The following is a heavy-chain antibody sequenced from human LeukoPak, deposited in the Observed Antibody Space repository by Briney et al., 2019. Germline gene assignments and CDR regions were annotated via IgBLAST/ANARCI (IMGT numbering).Heavy chain of an antibody. J-gene: IGHJ4*02. Sequence: ASVKVSCKASGYDFTKYAVQWVRQAPGQRLEWMGWIDAGNGRTKYSQDFQGRVTMTRDTSTSTVYMELSSLRSEDTAVYYCAIGIQLWTPCGYWGQGTLVTVSS. V-gene: IGHV1-3*03. CDR1: GYDFTKYA. D-gene: IGHD5-18*01. CDR2: IDAGNGRT. CDR3: AIGIQLWTPCGY.